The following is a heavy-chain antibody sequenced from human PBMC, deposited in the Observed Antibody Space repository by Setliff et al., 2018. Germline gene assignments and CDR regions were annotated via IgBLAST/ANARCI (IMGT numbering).Heavy chain of an antibody. J-gene: IGHJ4*02. D-gene: IGHD3-22*01. CDR1: GGSISSGSYY. CDR2: IYTSGST. V-gene: IGHV4-61*09. CDR3: ARGPDSSGYYDSFDY. Sequence: SETLSLTCTVSGGSISSGSYYWSWIRQPAGKGLEWIGHIYTSGSTNYNPSLKSRVTISVDTSKNQFSLKLSSVTAADTAVYYCARGPDSSGYYDSFDYWGQGTLVTVSS.